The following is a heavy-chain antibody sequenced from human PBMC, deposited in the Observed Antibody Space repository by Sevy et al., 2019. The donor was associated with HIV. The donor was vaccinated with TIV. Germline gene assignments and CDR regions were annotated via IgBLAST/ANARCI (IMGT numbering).Heavy chain of an antibody. CDR2: IYYSGST. CDR3: ARAAYASSGYYVDAFDI. Sequence: SETLSLTCTVSGGSISSYYWSWIRQPPGKGLEWIGYIYYSGSTNYNPSLKSRVTISVDTSKNQFSLKLSSVTAADTAVYYCARAAYASSGYYVDAFDIWGQGTMVTVSS. D-gene: IGHD3-22*01. V-gene: IGHV4-59*01. CDR1: GGSISSYY. J-gene: IGHJ3*02.